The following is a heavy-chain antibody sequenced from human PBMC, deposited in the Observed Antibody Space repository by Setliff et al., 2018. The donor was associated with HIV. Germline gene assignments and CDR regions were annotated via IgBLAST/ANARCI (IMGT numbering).Heavy chain of an antibody. CDR2: INPNSGGT. CDR3: ARDRGYSNGLDYYYGMDV. D-gene: IGHD4-4*01. V-gene: IGHV1-2*04. Sequence: GASVKVSCKASGYTSTDYFIHWVRQAPGQGLEWMGWINPNSGGTSYAQKFQDWVTMTRDTSISTAYMELSRLRSDDTAVYHCARDRGYSNGLDYYYGMDVWGQGTTVTVSS. J-gene: IGHJ6*02. CDR1: GYTSTDYF.